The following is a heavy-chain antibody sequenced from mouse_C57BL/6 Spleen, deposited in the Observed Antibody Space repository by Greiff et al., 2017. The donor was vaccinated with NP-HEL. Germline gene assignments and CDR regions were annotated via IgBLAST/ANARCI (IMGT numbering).Heavy chain of an antibody. V-gene: IGHV5-16*01. CDR3: ARRYSYYYAMDY. CDR2: INYDGSST. Sequence: EVNVVESEGGLVQPGSSMKLSCTASGFTFSDYYMAWVRQVPEKGLEWVANINYDGSSTYYLDSLKSRFIISRDNAKNILYLQMSSLKSEDTATYYCARRYSYYYAMDYWGQGTSVTVSS. D-gene: IGHD2-14*01. J-gene: IGHJ4*01. CDR1: GFTFSDYY.